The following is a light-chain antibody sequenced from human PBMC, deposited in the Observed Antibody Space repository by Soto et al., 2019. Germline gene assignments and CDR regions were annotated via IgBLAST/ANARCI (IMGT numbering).Light chain of an antibody. Sequence: DIQMTQSPSSLSASVGDRVTITCRASQGIRRDLGWFQQKPGKAPKRLIYTASSLQSGVPSRFSVSGSGTEFSLTISSLQPEDFATYYCLQHNTSPYTFGQGTKLEIK. CDR3: LQHNTSPYT. V-gene: IGKV1-17*01. J-gene: IGKJ2*01. CDR1: QGIRRD. CDR2: TAS.